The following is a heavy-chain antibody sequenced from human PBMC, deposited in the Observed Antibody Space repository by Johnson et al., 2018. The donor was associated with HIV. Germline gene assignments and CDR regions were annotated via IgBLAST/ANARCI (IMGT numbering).Heavy chain of an antibody. Sequence: QVQLVESGGGVVQPGRSLRLSCAASGFTFSSYAMHWVRQAPGKGLEWVAVIWYDGSNKYYADSVKGRFTISRDNSKNTLYLQMNSLRAEETAVYYWSSIAARRVSAFDIWGQGTMVTVSS. CDR3: SSIAARRVSAFDI. CDR1: GFTFSSYA. D-gene: IGHD6-6*01. J-gene: IGHJ3*02. CDR2: IWYDGSNK. V-gene: IGHV3-33*01.